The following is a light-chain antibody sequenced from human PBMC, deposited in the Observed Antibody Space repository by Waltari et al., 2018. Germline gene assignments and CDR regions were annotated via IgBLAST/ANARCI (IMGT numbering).Light chain of an antibody. CDR3: NSYTGSSSWV. CDR2: DVS. J-gene: IGLJ3*02. CDR1: ASDFAFYTY. Sequence: QSALTQPASVSGSPGQSITISCTGTASDFAFYTYSSWYHQHPGKAPNVIIYDVSERPSGVSNRFSGSKSGNTAYLTISGLQAEDEADYYCNSYTGSSSWVFGGGTKLTV. V-gene: IGLV2-14*03.